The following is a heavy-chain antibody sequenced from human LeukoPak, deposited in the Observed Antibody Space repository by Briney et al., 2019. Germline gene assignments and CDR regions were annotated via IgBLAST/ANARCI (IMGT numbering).Heavy chain of an antibody. Sequence: KPSETLSLSCTVSEGPISSSAYYWGWIRQAPGKGLEWIGSIYSSGSTYYNPSLKSRVTISIDTSKNHFSLKLNSVTAADTAVYYCAREGYYGSGSNWFDPWGQGTLVTVSS. D-gene: IGHD3-10*01. CDR1: EGPISSSAYY. CDR2: IYSSGST. V-gene: IGHV4-39*07. J-gene: IGHJ5*02. CDR3: AREGYYGSGSNWFDP.